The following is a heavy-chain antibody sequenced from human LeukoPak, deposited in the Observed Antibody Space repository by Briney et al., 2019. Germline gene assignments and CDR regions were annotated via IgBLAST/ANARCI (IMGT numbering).Heavy chain of an antibody. Sequence: GGSLRLSCAASGFTFSSYWMHWVRQGPGKGLAWVSRITSDGSATDYADSVKGRFTISRDNAKNTLYLHMDSLRAEDTAVYYCARDASPGYFDLWGRGTLVTVSS. D-gene: IGHD2-15*01. J-gene: IGHJ2*01. CDR3: ARDASPGYFDL. CDR1: GFTFSSYW. CDR2: ITSDGSAT. V-gene: IGHV3-74*01.